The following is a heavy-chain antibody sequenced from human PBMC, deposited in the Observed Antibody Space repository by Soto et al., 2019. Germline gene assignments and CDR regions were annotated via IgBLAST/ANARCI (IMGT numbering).Heavy chain of an antibody. Sequence: QVQLVQSGAEVKKPASSVKVSCKDSGGTFSTYSMFWVRQAPGQGLEWMGRIIPMLGVRNYAQRFQDRVTITADKCTATVHMELSSLRSEDTALYYCTIGSWSGEFFDIWGQGTMVNVSS. V-gene: IGHV1-69*02. CDR1: GGTFSTYS. CDR3: TIGSWSGEFFDI. CDR2: IIPMLGVR. D-gene: IGHD2-21*01. J-gene: IGHJ3*02.